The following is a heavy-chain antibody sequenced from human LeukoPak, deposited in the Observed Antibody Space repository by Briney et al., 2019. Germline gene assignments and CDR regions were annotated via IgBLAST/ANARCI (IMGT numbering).Heavy chain of an antibody. CDR2: IGTDGSDT. CDR3: AKGQLWFGEFSYFDY. CDR1: GFTFSNSW. Sequence: AGGSLRLSCAASGFTFSNSWMHWVRQAPGKGLVWVSRIGTDGSDTSYADSVKGRFTISRDNAKNTLYLQMNSLRAEDTAVYYCAKGQLWFGEFSYFDYWGQGTLVTVSS. V-gene: IGHV3-74*01. J-gene: IGHJ4*02. D-gene: IGHD3-10*01.